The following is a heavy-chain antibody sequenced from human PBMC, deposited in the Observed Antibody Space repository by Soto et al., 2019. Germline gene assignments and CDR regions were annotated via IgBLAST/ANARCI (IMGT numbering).Heavy chain of an antibody. J-gene: IGHJ4*02. D-gene: IGHD5-12*01. V-gene: IGHV4-39*01. CDR2: IYYSGST. Sequence: QLQLQESGPGLVKPSETLSLTCTVSGGSISSSSYYWGWIRQPPGKGLEWIGSIYYSGSTYYNPSLKSRVTLSVDTSNNQFPLQLSSVTAADTAVYYCASRLPDGYNYVDDYCGQGTLVTVSS. CDR3: ASRLPDGYNYVDDY. CDR1: GGSISSSSYY.